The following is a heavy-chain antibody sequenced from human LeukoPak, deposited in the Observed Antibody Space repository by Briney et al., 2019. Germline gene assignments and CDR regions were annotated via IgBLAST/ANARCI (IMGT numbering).Heavy chain of an antibody. J-gene: IGHJ4*02. V-gene: IGHV3-23*01. D-gene: IGHD3-22*01. CDR3: AKGTYSSGYYFDY. Sequence: GGSLRLSCAASGFTFSSYAMSWVRQAPGKGLEWVSATSGSGGSTYYADSVKGRFTISRDNSKNTLYLQMNSLRAEDTAVYYCAKGTYSSGYYFDYWGQGTLVTVSS. CDR1: GFTFSSYA. CDR2: TSGSGGST.